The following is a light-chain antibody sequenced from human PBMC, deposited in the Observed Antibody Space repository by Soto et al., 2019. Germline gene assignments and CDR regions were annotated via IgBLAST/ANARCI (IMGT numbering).Light chain of an antibody. V-gene: IGLV2-14*01. J-gene: IGLJ2*01. CDR1: SSDVGGYNY. CDR2: DVS. Sequence: QSVLTQPASVSGSPGQSITISCTGTSSDVGGYNYVSWYQQHPGKAPKLMIYDVSNRPSGVSNRLSGSKSGNTASLTISGLQAEDEADYYCSSYTGSSTLVVFGGGTTLTVL. CDR3: SSYTGSSTLVV.